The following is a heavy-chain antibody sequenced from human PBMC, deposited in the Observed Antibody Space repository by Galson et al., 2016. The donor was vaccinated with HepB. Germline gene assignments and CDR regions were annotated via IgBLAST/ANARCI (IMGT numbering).Heavy chain of an antibody. D-gene: IGHD4/OR15-4a*01. J-gene: IGHJ4*02. CDR2: INNGAATT. Sequence: SLRLSCAASGFFFSGRAMSWVRQAPGKGLEWVSGINNGAATTGYAASVKGRFTISRDNSKNTQYLQMNSLRTEDTAVYYCARDDYSGGRGSPDYWGQGTLVTVSS. CDR3: ARDDYSGGRGSPDY. CDR1: GFFFSGRA. V-gene: IGHV3-23*01.